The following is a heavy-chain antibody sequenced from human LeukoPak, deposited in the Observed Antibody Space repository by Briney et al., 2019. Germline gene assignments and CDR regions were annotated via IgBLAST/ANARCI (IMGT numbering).Heavy chain of an antibody. Sequence: SETLSLTCTVSGGSLSSFYWSWVRQPAGKGPEWIGRVDTSGDTHYNPSLKSRATMSLDTSKKQFSLKLNSVAVADTAVYYCARGLVGASYYMDVGGKGTTVTVSS. V-gene: IGHV4-4*07. CDR2: VDTSGDT. J-gene: IGHJ6*03. CDR3: ARGLVGASYYMDV. CDR1: GGSLSSFY. D-gene: IGHD2-21*01.